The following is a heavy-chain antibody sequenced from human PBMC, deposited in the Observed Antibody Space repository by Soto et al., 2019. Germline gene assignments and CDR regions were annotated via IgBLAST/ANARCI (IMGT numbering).Heavy chain of an antibody. CDR1: GGSISSGGYY. D-gene: IGHD6-6*01. Sequence: SSETLSLTCTVSGGSISSGGYYWSWIRQHPGKGLEWIGYIYYNGSTYYNPSLKSRVTISVDTSKNQFSLKLSSVTAADTAVYYCARSYSSSSYYYYYGMDVWGQGTTVTVSS. CDR2: IYYNGST. V-gene: IGHV4-31*03. J-gene: IGHJ6*02. CDR3: ARSYSSSSYYYYYGMDV.